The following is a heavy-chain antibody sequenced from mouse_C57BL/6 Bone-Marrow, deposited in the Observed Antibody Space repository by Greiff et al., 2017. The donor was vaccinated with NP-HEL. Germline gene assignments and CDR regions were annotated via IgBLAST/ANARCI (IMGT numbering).Heavy chain of an antibody. V-gene: IGHV1-47*01. CDR1: GYTFTTYP. Sequence: VMLVESGAELVKPGASVKMSCKASGYTFTTYPIEWMKQNHGKSLEWIGNFHPYNDDTKYNEKFKGKATLTVEKSSSTVYLELSRLTSDDSAVYYCARGVAYGSSRYFDVWGTGTTVTVSS. CDR2: FHPYNDDT. D-gene: IGHD1-1*01. J-gene: IGHJ1*03. CDR3: ARGVAYGSSRYFDV.